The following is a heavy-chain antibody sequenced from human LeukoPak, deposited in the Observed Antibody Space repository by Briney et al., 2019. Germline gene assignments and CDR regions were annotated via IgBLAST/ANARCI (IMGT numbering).Heavy chain of an antibody. D-gene: IGHD3-3*01. J-gene: IGHJ4*02. V-gene: IGHV3-49*04. CDR1: GSTLRAYA. CDR2: IIRKAYGGTT. CDR3: TRRSAYYYFNY. Sequence: GGFLRFSCRALGSTLRAYATTGVGKVPGKGLEWVGFIIRKAYGGTTEYAASVKGRSTITRADPKSISYLQMNSLQTEDTAVYYCTRRSAYYYFNYWGQGTLVTVSS.